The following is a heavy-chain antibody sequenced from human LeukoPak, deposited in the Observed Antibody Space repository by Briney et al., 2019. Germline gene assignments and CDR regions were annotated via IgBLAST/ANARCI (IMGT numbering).Heavy chain of an antibody. CDR1: GFTFSSYS. D-gene: IGHD1-26*01. J-gene: IGHJ4*02. CDR2: ISSSSSTI. Sequence: GGSLRLSCAASGFTFSSYSMNWVRQAPGKGLEWVSYISSSSSTIYYVDSVKGRFTISRDNAKNSLYLQMSSLRAEDTAVYYCARDRGGGSYDYWGQGTVVTVSS. CDR3: ARDRGGGSYDY. V-gene: IGHV3-48*04.